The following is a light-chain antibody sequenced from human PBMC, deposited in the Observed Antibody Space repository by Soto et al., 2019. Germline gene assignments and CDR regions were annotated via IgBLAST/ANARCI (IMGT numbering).Light chain of an antibody. CDR1: QSVGSN. J-gene: IGKJ4*01. CDR2: GAS. CDR3: QQYNVWPLT. V-gene: IGKV3-15*01. Sequence: EIGMPQSAATLAVSPGVRATLSCRPSQSVGSNLAWYQQKPGQAPRLLIYGASTRATGIPARFSGSGSGTEFTLTISSLQSEDFAVYYCQQYNVWPLTFGGGTKVDI.